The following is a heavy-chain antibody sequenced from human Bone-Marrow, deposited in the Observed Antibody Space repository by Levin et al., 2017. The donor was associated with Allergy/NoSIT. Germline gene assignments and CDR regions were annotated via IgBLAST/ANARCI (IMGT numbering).Heavy chain of an antibody. D-gene: IGHD4-17*01. Sequence: GESLKISCSASGFTFSSYAMHWVRQAPGKGLEYVSSISGNGGNTYYADSVKGRFTISRDNSRNTLYFQIRSLRTEDTAVYYCVKGGTTVSTNWFDPWGQGTLVTVSS. J-gene: IGHJ5*02. CDR1: GFTFSSYA. CDR2: ISGNGGNT. V-gene: IGHV3-64D*06. CDR3: VKGGTTVSTNWFDP.